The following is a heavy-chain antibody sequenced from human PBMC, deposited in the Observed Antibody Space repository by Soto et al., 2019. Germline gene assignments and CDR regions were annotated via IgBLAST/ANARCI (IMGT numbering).Heavy chain of an antibody. CDR2: IYAGGST. J-gene: IGHJ4*02. CDR1: GFTVSTNY. D-gene: IGHD3-22*01. CDR3: VREKVTMIIGFYYFDY. V-gene: IGHV3-66*01. Sequence: EMQLVESGGGXVQPXXSXXXSCAASGFTVSTNYMSWVRQAPGKGLEWVSVIYAGGSTHYADSVEGRFTISRDNSNNMLFLQMNSLRVEDTAVYYCVREKVTMIIGFYYFDYWGQGTRVTVSS.